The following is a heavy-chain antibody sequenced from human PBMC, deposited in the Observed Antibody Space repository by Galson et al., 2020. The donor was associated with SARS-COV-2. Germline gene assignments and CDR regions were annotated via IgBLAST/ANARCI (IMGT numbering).Heavy chain of an antibody. D-gene: IGHD3-3*01. CDR2: INTNTGNP. Sequence: ASVKVSCKASGYTFTSYAMNWVRQAPGQGLEWMGWINTNTGNPTYAQGFTGRFVFSLDTSVSTAYLQISSLKAEDTAVYYCARGLGSDFGVVTRPFLPWFDPWGQGTLVTVSS. CDR3: ARGLGSDFGVVTRPFLPWFDP. CDR1: GYTFTSYA. J-gene: IGHJ5*02. V-gene: IGHV7-4-1*02.